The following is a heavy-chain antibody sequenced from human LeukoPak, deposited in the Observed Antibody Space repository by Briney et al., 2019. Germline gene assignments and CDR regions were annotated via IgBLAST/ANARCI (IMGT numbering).Heavy chain of an antibody. J-gene: IGHJ4*02. V-gene: IGHV3-66*02. Sequence: GGSLRLSCAASGFTVSSNYMSWVRQAPGKRLEWVSVIYSGGSTYYADSVKGRFTISRDNSKNTLYLQMNSLRAEDTAVYYCARAGGYCTNGVCKAHDYWGQGTLVTVSS. CDR2: IYSGGST. CDR3: ARAGGYCTNGVCKAHDY. D-gene: IGHD2-8*01. CDR1: GFTVSSNY.